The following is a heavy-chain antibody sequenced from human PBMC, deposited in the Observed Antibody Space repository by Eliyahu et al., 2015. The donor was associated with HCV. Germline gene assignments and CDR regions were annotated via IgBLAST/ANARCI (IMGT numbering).Heavy chain of an antibody. CDR2: ISSLGRST. CDR3: VKSASGENDILLFRYDYFDI. V-gene: IGHV3-23*01. CDR1: GFNFSDYA. J-gene: IGHJ4*02. Sequence: LLDSGGGLIQPGGSLRLSCAVSGFNFSDYAMGWVRQAPGKGLEWVSAISSLGRSTYYADSVKGRFTISRDNSNNMVFLHMNSLRADDTAVFYCVKSASGENDILLFRYDYFDIWGQGTLVTVSS. D-gene: IGHD3-9*01.